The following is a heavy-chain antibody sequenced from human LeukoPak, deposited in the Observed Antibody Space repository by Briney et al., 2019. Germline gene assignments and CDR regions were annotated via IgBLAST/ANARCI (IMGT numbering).Heavy chain of an antibody. V-gene: IGHV3-20*04. CDR3: SSRDTSGYFSPPVY. J-gene: IGHJ4*02. Sequence: PGGSLRLSCAASGFTFDSHAMSWVRQAPGRGLEWVSAINWNGGSAAYADSVKGRFTISRDNAKNSLFLQMNNLIAEDTALYYCSSRDTSGYFSPPVYWGEGTLVTVSS. D-gene: IGHD3-22*01. CDR2: INWNGGSA. CDR1: GFTFDSHA.